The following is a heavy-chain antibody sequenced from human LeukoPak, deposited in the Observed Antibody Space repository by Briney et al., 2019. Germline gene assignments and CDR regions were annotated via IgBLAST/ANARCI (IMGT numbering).Heavy chain of an antibody. CDR1: GFDFGDSV. CDR3: AKDRAEYSSSDAFDI. D-gene: IGHD6-6*01. V-gene: IGHV3-30*18. J-gene: IGHJ3*02. Sequence: PGESLKLSCAATGFDFGDSVMHWVRQAPGEGLEWVAVISRDGTDRRYEDSVKGRFTISRDNSERTVYLQMNSLRAEDTAVYYCAKDRAEYSSSDAFDIWGQGTMVTVSS. CDR2: ISRDGTDR.